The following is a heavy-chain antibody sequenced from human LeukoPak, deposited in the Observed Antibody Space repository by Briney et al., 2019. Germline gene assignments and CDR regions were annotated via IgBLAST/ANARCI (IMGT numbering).Heavy chain of an antibody. CDR1: GSTFSSYG. CDR3: ARGSSTSYYYYGMDV. Sequence: GGSLRLSCAASGSTFSSYGMHWVRQAPGKGLVWVSRINSDGSGIRNADSVKDRLTISRDNAKNTLYLQMNSLRAEDTAVYYCARGSSTSYYYYGMDVWGQGTTVTVSS. J-gene: IGHJ6*02. CDR2: INSDGSGI. D-gene: IGHD2-2*01. V-gene: IGHV3-74*01.